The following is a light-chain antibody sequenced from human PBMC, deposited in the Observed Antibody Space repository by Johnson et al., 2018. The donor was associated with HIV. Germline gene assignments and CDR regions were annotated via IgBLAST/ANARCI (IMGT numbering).Light chain of an antibody. CDR1: SSNIGNNY. CDR3: GTWDTSLSAGGV. CDR2: ENN. V-gene: IGLV1-51*02. Sequence: GSSSNIGNNYVSWYQQLPGTAPKLLIYENNKRPSGAPDRFSGSKSGTSASLAISGLQTGDEADYYCGTWDTSLSAGGVFGSGTKVTVL. J-gene: IGLJ1*01.